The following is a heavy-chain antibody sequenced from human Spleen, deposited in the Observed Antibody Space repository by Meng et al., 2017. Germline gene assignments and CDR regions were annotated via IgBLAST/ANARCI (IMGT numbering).Heavy chain of an antibody. Sequence: QNDLCPVVLYASWDPSPLSCCAGCAINSYNWWSWVRQTPGKGLEWIGEINHSETTNYNPSLKSRVSISVDKSKNQFSLKLSSVTASDSAVYYCARGRTTIAHGFDHWGQGTLVTVSS. CDR1: GCAINSYNW. CDR3: ARGRTTIAHGFDH. D-gene: IGHD4-11*01. V-gene: IGHV4-4*03. J-gene: IGHJ4*02. CDR2: INHSETT.